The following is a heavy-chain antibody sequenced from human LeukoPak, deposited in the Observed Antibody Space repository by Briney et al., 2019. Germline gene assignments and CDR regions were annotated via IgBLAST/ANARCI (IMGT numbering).Heavy chain of an antibody. Sequence: KSGGSLRLSCAASGFTFSSYAMSWVRQAPGKGLEWVSSISSSSSYIYYADSVKGRFTISRDNAKNSLYLQMNSLRAEDTAVYYCARWDGYNLEDWGQGTLVTVSS. CDR1: GFTFSSYA. D-gene: IGHD5-24*01. V-gene: IGHV3-21*01. CDR3: ARWDGYNLED. J-gene: IGHJ4*02. CDR2: ISSSSSYI.